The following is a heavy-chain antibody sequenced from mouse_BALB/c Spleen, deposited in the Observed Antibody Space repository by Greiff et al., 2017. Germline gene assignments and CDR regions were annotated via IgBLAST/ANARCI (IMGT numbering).Heavy chain of an antibody. Sequence: QVQLQQPGAELVKPGAPVKLSCKASGYTFTSYWMNWVKQRPGRGLEWIGRIDPSDSETHYNQKFKDKATLTVDKSSSTAYIQLSSLTSEDSAVYYCARDRYEAMDYWGQGTSVTVSS. J-gene: IGHJ4*01. CDR3: ARDRYEAMDY. CDR2: IDPSDSET. D-gene: IGHD2-14*01. CDR1: GYTFTSYW. V-gene: IGHV1-69*02.